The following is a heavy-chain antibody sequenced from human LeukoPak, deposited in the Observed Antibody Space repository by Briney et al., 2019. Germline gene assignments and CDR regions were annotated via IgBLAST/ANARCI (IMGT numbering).Heavy chain of an antibody. D-gene: IGHD3-9*01. J-gene: IGHJ4*02. CDR2: ISSSSSCI. CDR1: GFTFSSYS. CDR3: ARDAVILTGYYGDY. Sequence: PGGSLRLSCAASGFTFSSYSMNWVRQAPGKGLEWVSSISSSSSCIYYADSVKGRFTISRDNAKNSLYLQMNSLRAEDTAVYYCARDAVILTGYYGDYWGQGTLVTVSS. V-gene: IGHV3-21*01.